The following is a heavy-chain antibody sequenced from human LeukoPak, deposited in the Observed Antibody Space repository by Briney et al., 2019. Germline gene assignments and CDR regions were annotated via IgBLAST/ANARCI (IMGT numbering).Heavy chain of an antibody. J-gene: IGHJ4*02. CDR2: IYYSGST. CDR3: AGGSPIELFLFDY. V-gene: IGHV4-59*01. CDR1: GGSISSYY. Sequence: SETLSLTCTVSGGSISSYYWSWIRQPPGKGLEWNGYIYYSGSTNYNPSLKSRVTISVDTSKNQFSLKLSSVTAADTAVYYWAGGSPIELFLFDYWGQGTLVTVSS. D-gene: IGHD3-10*01.